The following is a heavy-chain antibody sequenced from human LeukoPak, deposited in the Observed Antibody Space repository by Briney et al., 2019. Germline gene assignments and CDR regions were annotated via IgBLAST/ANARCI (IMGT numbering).Heavy chain of an antibody. Sequence: ASGKVSCKASGYTFTSYGISWVRQAPGQGLEWMGWISAYNGNTNYAQKLQGRVTMTTDTSTSTAYMELRSLRSDDTAVYYCARVAAAGPDYYYYYMDVWGKGTTVTVSS. V-gene: IGHV1-18*01. CDR2: ISAYNGNT. D-gene: IGHD6-13*01. CDR1: GYTFTSYG. CDR3: ARVAAAGPDYYYYYMDV. J-gene: IGHJ6*03.